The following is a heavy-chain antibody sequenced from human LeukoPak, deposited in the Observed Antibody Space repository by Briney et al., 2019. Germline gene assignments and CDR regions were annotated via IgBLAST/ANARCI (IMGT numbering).Heavy chain of an antibody. V-gene: IGHV4-38-2*01. J-gene: IGHJ4*02. D-gene: IGHD3-22*01. CDR1: GYSISSGYY. CDR2: IHHSGIM. CDR3: SRRAGGITGPPDRVDH. Sequence: SETLSLTCAVSGYSISSGYYWGWIRQPPGKGLEWIGSIHHSGIMYYNPSLKSRVTISLDTSKNQFSLRLSSVTAADTALYFYSRRAGGITGPPDRVDHWGQGTVVTVSS.